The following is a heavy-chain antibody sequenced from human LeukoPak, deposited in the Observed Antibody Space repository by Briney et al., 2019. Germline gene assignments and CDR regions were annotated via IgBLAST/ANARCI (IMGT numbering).Heavy chain of an antibody. V-gene: IGHV1-18*01. CDR1: GYTFISYG. CDR2: ISAYKGDT. J-gene: IGHJ4*02. CDR3: ASVNDVAVVAAAAPHFEY. D-gene: IGHD2-15*01. Sequence: ASVKVSCKPSGYTFISYGISWVRQAPGQGLEWVGWISAYKGDTDYAQKFQGRVAMTTDTSTNTVYMELTSLRSDDTAVYYCASVNDVAVVAAAAPHFEYWGQGTLVTVSS.